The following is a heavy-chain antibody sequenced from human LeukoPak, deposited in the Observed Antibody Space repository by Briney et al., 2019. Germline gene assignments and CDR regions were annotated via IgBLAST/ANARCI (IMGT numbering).Heavy chain of an antibody. Sequence: GGSLRLSCAASGFTFSNYMMHWVRQAPGKGLVWVSRIKSDGITITYADSVKGRFTISRDNAKNTLYLQMNSLRAEDTAVYYCARDEMVGAFDIWGQGTMVTVSS. CDR2: IKSDGITI. D-gene: IGHD2-15*01. V-gene: IGHV3-74*01. CDR3: ARDEMVGAFDI. CDR1: GFTFSNYM. J-gene: IGHJ3*02.